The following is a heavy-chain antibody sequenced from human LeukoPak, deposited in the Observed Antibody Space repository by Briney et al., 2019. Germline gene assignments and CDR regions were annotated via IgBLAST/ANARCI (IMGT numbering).Heavy chain of an antibody. CDR1: GFTFNTYA. D-gene: IGHD6-19*01. V-gene: IGHV3-23*01. CDR3: AKIIAVARPDY. CDR2: ISGSGGST. J-gene: IGHJ4*02. Sequence: GGSLRLSCAASGFTFNTYAMSWVRQAPGKGLEWVSTISGSGGSTYYADSVKGRFTISRDNSKNTVYLQMNSLRAEDTAVYYCAKIIAVARPDYWGQGTLVTVSS.